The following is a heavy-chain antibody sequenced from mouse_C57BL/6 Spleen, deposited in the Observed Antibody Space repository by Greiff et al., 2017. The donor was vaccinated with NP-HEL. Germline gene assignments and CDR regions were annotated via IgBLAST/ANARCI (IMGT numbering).Heavy chain of an antibody. J-gene: IGHJ1*03. Sequence: EVMLVESGPGMVKPSQSLSLTCTVTGYSITSGYDWHWIRHFPGNKLEWMGYISYSGSTNYNPSLKSRISITHDTSKNHFFLKLNSVTTEDTATYYCARDEVLRGAFDVWGTGTTVTVSS. CDR1: GYSITSGYD. D-gene: IGHD1-1*01. V-gene: IGHV3-1*01. CDR2: ISYSGST. CDR3: ARDEVLRGAFDV.